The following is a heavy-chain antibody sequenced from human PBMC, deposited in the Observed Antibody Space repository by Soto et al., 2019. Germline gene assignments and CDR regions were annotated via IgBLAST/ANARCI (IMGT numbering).Heavy chain of an antibody. Sequence: SVKVSCKASGGTFSNYPINWVRQAPGQGLEWMGRIIPIFGSTSYAQKFQGRVTITADESTSTAYMELSSLGSEDTAVYYCARDKGDFMVRGVRRLDHYPMDVWRQRTTVTVSS. CDR2: IIPIFGST. D-gene: IGHD3-10*01. V-gene: IGHV1-69*13. CDR1: GGTFSNYP. CDR3: ARDKGDFMVRGVRRLDHYPMDV. J-gene: IGHJ6*02.